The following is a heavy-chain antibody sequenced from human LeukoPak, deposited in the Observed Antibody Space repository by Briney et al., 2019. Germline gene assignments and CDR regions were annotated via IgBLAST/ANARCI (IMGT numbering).Heavy chain of an antibody. CDR3: ARLRDPYGSGSYSDNWFDP. V-gene: IGHV1-69*04. Sequence: ASVNVSCKASVGTFNSYAISWVRQAPGQGREWMGRIIPILGIANYAQKFQGRVTITADKSTSTAYMELSSLRSENTAVYYCARLRDPYGSGSYSDNWFDPWGQGTLVTVSS. CDR2: IIPILGIA. D-gene: IGHD3-10*01. CDR1: VGTFNSYA. J-gene: IGHJ5*02.